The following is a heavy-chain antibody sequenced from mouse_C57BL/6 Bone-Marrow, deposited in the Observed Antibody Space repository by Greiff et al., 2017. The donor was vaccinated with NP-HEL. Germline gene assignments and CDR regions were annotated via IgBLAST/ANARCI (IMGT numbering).Heavy chain of an antibody. CDR2: IYPGNSDT. J-gene: IGHJ4*01. Sequence: EVQLQQSGTVLARPGASVKMSCKTSGYTFTSYWMHWVKQRPGQGLEWIGAIYPGNSDTSYNQKFKGKATLTAVTSASTAYMELSSLTNDDSAVYYCTRRGMYYYGSSCVEDAMDYWGQGTSVTVSS. V-gene: IGHV1-5*01. CDR3: TRRGMYYYGSSCVEDAMDY. CDR1: GYTFTSYW. D-gene: IGHD1-1*01.